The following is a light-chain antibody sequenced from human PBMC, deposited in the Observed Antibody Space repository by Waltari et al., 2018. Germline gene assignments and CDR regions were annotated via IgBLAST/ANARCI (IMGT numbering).Light chain of an antibody. CDR1: SSHVGNYMR. J-gene: IGLJ2*01. Sequence: QSALTQPASVSGSPGQSITIPCTGTSSHVGNYMRVSWYQQHPGKAPQLMIYAVSKRPSGVSDRFSGSKSGDMASLTISGLQPEDEAEYFCSSYAGSSKGVFGGGTKVTVL. V-gene: IGLV2-23*02. CDR2: AVS. CDR3: SSYAGSSKGV.